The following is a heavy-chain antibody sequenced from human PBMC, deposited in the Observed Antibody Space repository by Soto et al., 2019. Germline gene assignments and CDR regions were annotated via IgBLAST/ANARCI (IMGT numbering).Heavy chain of an antibody. D-gene: IGHD6-13*01. CDR2: INPNSGGT. V-gene: IGHV1-2*02. CDR1: GYTFTGYY. J-gene: IGHJ6*02. Sequence: GASVKVSCKASGYTFTGYYMHWVRQAPGQGLEWMGWINPNSGGTNYAQKFQGRVTMTRDTSISTAYMELSRLRSDDTAVYYCARTFSSWFSYGMDVWGQGTTVTVSS. CDR3: ARTFSSWFSYGMDV.